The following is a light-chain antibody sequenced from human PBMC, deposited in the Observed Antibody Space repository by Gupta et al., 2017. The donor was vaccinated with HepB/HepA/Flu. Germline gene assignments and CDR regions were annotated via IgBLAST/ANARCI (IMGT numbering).Light chain of an antibody. V-gene: IGKV1-9*01. Sequence: DIQLTQSPSFLSASVGDRVTITCRASQGISSYLAWYQQKPGKAPKLLIYAASTLQSGVPSRFSGSGSGTEFTLTISRLQPEDFATYYCQQLNRYPSMCSFGQGTKLEIK. J-gene: IGKJ2*04. CDR3: QQLNRYPSMCS. CDR2: AAS. CDR1: QGISSY.